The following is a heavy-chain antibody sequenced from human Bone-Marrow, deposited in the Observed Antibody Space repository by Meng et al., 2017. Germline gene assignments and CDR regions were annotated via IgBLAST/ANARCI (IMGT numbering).Heavy chain of an antibody. CDR2: ISGSGGST. D-gene: IGHD7-27*01. CDR3: ATTSVGTYGMDV. CDR1: GFTFSSYA. V-gene: IGHV3-23*01. J-gene: IGHJ6*02. Sequence: GESLKISCAASGFTFSSYAMSWVRQAPGKGLEWVSAISGSGGSTYYADSVKGRFTISRDNSKNTLYLQMNSLRAEDTAVYYCATTSVGTYGMDVWGQGTTVTVSS.